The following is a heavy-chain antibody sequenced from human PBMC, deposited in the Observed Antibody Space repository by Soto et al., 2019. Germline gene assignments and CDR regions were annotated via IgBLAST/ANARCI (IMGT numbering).Heavy chain of an antibody. CDR1: GGTFSSYA. CDR3: ARAIDLVATIHYFDY. D-gene: IGHD5-12*01. CDR2: IIPIFGTA. Sequence: QVQLVQSGAEVKKPGSSVKVSCKASGGTFSSYAISWVRQAPGQGLEWMGGIIPIFGTANYAQKFQGRVTITADKSTSTAYMELCSLRSEDTAVYYCARAIDLVATIHYFDYWGQGTLVTVSS. J-gene: IGHJ4*02. V-gene: IGHV1-69*06.